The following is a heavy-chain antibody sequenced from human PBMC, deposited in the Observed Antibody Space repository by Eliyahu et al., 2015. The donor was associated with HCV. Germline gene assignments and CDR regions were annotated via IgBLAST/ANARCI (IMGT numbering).Heavy chain of an antibody. D-gene: IGHD5-12*01. J-gene: IGHJ4*02. CDR3: VRGGYLKIYHFDY. V-gene: IGHV4-59*01. Sequence: QXQLQESGPGLVKPSETLSLTCTVSGVSISPYYWTWIRQPPGKGLEWIGDIYYTGSTNYNPSLKSRVIISVDTSKNEFSLKLSSVTAADTAVYYCVRGGYLKIYHFDYWGQGTLVTVSS. CDR1: GVSISPYY. CDR2: IYYTGST.